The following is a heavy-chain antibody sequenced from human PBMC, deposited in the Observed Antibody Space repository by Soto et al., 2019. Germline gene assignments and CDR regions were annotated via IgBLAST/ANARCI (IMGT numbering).Heavy chain of an antibody. CDR3: ARWGTTGGLDV. D-gene: IGHD3-16*01. V-gene: IGHV3-33*05. CDR2: TSYDGSNN. J-gene: IGHJ4*02. CDR1: GFTFRSYV. Sequence: QVQLVESGGGVVQPGTSLRLSCVGFGFTFRSYVIHWVRQAPGKGLEWVALTSYDGSNNFYGDSVKGRFTISRDNSRHTVELQMDSLRLEDTALYYCARWGTTGGLDVWGQGTLVSVSS.